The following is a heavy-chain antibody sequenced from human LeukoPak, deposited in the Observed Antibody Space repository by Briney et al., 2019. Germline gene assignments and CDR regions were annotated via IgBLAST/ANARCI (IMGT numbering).Heavy chain of an antibody. CDR2: IYYSGST. D-gene: IGHD5-18*01. CDR3: TRHYEIQLPDY. Sequence: PSETLSLTCAVSGGSISSYYWSWVRQPPGKGLEWVGFIYYSGSTNYNPSLKSRGTISVHQYKNQSSLKLSSVTAADTAVYYCTRHYEIQLPDYWGQGTLVTDSS. CDR1: GGSISSYY. J-gene: IGHJ4*02. V-gene: IGHV4-59*08.